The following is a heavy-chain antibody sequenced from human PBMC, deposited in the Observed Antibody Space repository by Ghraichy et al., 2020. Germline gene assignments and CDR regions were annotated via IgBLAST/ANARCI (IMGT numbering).Heavy chain of an antibody. D-gene: IGHD6-19*01. J-gene: IGHJ1*01. V-gene: IGHV3-15*01. Sequence: GGSLRLSCAASGFTFSNAWMSWVRQAPGKGLEWVGRIKSKTDGGTTDYAAPVKGRFTISRDDSKNTLYLQMNSLKTEDTAVYYCTTEFPQWLVLVQHWGQGTLVTVSS. CDR3: TTEFPQWLVLVQH. CDR1: GFTFSNAW. CDR2: IKSKTDGGTT.